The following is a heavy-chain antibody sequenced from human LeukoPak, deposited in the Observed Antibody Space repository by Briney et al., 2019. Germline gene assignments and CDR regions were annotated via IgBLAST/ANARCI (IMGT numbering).Heavy chain of an antibody. V-gene: IGHV4-39*07. CDR3: ARFAAADGTYYFDY. D-gene: IGHD6-13*01. Sequence: SETLSLTCTVSGGSVSTSSCYWGWIRQPPGRGLEWIGSIYYSGNTYYNPSLKSRVTISVDTSKNQFSLKLTSLTAADTAVYYCARFAAADGTYYFDYWGQGILVTVSS. CDR2: IYYSGNT. CDR1: GGSVSTSSCY. J-gene: IGHJ4*02.